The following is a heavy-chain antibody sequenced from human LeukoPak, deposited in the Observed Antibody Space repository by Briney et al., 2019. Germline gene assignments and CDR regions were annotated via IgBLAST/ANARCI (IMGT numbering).Heavy chain of an antibody. CDR1: GFTFSSYA. J-gene: IGHJ3*02. D-gene: IGHD3-22*01. CDR3: AKVFSITVIVVPLDAFDI. V-gene: IGHV3-23*01. CDR2: ISGSGSST. Sequence: GGSLRLSCAAPGFTFSSYAMNWVRQAPGKGLEWVSAISGSGSSTYYAESVKGRFTISRDKSKNTLYLQMNSLRAEDTAVYYCAKVFSITVIVVPLDAFDIWGQGTMVTVSS.